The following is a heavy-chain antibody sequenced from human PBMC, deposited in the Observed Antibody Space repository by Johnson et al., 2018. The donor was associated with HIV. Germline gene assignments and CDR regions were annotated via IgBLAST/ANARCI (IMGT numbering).Heavy chain of an antibody. CDR1: GFTVSSNY. Sequence: VQLVESGGGLVQPGGSLRLSCAASGFTVSSNYMSWVRQAPGKGLESVSVVYSGGTTHYADSVKGRSTISRDNSKNTLYLQMNSLRAEDTAVYYCTRSKDCSVSSCPDGFDIWGQGTMVTVSS. D-gene: IGHD2-15*01. J-gene: IGHJ3*02. V-gene: IGHV3-66*02. CDR3: TRSKDCSVSSCPDGFDI. CDR2: VYSGGTT.